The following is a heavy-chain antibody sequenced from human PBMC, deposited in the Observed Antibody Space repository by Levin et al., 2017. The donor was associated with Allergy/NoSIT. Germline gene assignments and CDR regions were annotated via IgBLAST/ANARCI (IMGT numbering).Heavy chain of an antibody. Sequence: GESLKISCAASGFTFSPYSMNWVRQAPGKGLEWVSSISSTGSFLYYTDSVKGRFTISRDNPKNSLYLAMNSLRAEDSAIYYCACAPERGEWFDPWGQGTLVSVSS. CDR1: GFTFSPYS. D-gene: IGHD3-16*01. V-gene: IGHV3-21*01. CDR3: ACAPERGEWFDP. J-gene: IGHJ5*02. CDR2: ISSTGSFL.